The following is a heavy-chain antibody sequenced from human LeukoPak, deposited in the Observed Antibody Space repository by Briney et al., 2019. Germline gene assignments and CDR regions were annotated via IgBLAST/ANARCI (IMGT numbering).Heavy chain of an antibody. D-gene: IGHD2-2*01. J-gene: IGHJ4*02. CDR2: IYTSGST. V-gene: IGHV4-61*02. CDR3: ATVARDCSSTSCYLSLGY. Sequence: SQTLSLTCTVSGGSISSGSYYWSRIRQPAGKGLEWIGRIYTSGSTNYSPSLKSRVTISVDTSKNQFSLKLSSVTAADTAVYYCATVARDCSSTSCYLSLGYWGQGTLVTVSS. CDR1: GGSISSGSYY.